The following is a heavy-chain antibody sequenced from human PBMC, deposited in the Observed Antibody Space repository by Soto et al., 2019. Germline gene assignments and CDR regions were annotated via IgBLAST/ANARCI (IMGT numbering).Heavy chain of an antibody. Sequence: SVKVSCKPSGGTFNTYAFTWVRQAPGQGLEWMGGIIPIFRTTNYAQKFQGRVTITADESTSTGYMELSTLRSEDTAVYYSGSTYYNPSLKSRVTISVDTSKNQFSLKLSSVTAADTAVYYCARHPTGDEKLEWLLMGGFWYYYMDVWGKGTTVTVSS. CDR1: GGTFNTYA. CDR2: IIPIFRTT. J-gene: IGHJ6*03. CDR3: GSTYYNPSLKSRVTISVDTSKNQFSLKLSSVTAADTAVYYCARHPTGDEKLEWLLMGGFWYYYMDV. V-gene: IGHV1-69*13. D-gene: IGHD3-10*01.